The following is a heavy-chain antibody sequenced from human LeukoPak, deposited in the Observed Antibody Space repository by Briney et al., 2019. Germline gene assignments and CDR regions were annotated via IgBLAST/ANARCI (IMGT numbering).Heavy chain of an antibody. V-gene: IGHV4-34*01. Sequence: GSLRLSCAASGFTFSTYWMRWVRQAPGKGLEWIGEINHSGSTNYNPSLKSRVTISVDTSKNQFSLKLSSVTAADTAVYYCARGRLEYSSSSIDYWGQGTLVTVSS. D-gene: IGHD6-6*01. CDR3: ARGRLEYSSSSIDY. CDR1: GFTFSTYW. CDR2: INHSGST. J-gene: IGHJ4*02.